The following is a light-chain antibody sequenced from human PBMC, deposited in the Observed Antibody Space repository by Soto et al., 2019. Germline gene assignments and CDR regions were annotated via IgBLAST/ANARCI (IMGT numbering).Light chain of an antibody. CDR1: SSNIGAGYD. V-gene: IGLV1-40*01. CDR2: DNT. CDR3: QSYDSSLSAYV. Sequence: VLTQPPSGAGAPGQRVTISCTGSSSNIGAGYDVHWYQQLQGTAHKLLIYDNTDRPSGVPDRFSGSKSGTSASLAIPGLQAEDEADYYCQSYDSSLSAYVFGSGTKGTVL. J-gene: IGLJ1*01.